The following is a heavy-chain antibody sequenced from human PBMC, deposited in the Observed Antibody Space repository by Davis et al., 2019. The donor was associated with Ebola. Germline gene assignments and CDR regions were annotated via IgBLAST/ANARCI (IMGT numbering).Heavy chain of an antibody. CDR1: GGSISSYY. D-gene: IGHD2-8*01. Sequence: MPSETLSLTCTVSGGSISSYYWSWIRQPPGKGLEWIGYIYYSGSTNYDPSLKSRVTISVDTSKNQFSLKLSSVTAADTAAYYCARGRLYLGVWGKGTTVTVSS. J-gene: IGHJ6*04. CDR3: ARGRLYLGV. V-gene: IGHV4-59*01. CDR2: IYYSGST.